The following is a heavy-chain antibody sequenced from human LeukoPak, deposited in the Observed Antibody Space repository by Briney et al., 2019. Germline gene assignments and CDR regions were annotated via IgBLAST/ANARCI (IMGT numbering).Heavy chain of an antibody. CDR1: GYTFTSYA. D-gene: IGHD6-13*01. Sequence: ASVKVSCKASGYTFTSYAMHWVRQAPGQRLEWMGWINAGNGNTKYSQKFQGRVTITRDTSASTAYMELSSLRSEDTAVYYCAREKNGYSSSWYYFDYWGQGTLVTVSS. V-gene: IGHV1-3*01. CDR3: AREKNGYSSSWYYFDY. CDR2: INAGNGNT. J-gene: IGHJ4*02.